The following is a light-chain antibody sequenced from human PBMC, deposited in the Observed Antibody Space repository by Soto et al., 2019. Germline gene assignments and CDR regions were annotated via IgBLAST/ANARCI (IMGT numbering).Light chain of an antibody. CDR3: QQYGTSLYT. CDR2: AAS. Sequence: EIVLTQSPGTLSLSPGERATRSCRASQSVSSSYLAWYQQKPGQAPRLLIYAASSRATGIPDRFSGSGSETDFTLTINRLEPEDFAVYYCQQYGTSLYTFGQGTKLEIK. J-gene: IGKJ2*01. V-gene: IGKV3-20*01. CDR1: QSVSSSY.